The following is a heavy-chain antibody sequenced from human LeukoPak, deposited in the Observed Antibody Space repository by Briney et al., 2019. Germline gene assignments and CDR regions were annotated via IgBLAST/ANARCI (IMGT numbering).Heavy chain of an antibody. V-gene: IGHV4-59*01. CDR2: IHFSGIT. D-gene: IGHD3-16*01. J-gene: IGHJ3*02. Sequence: SETLSLTCSVSGGSISTYYWSWIRQAPGKGLEWIGYIHFSGITNYNPSLRSRVTISLDTSKNQFSLKLSSVTAADTAVYYCARGGAILLGLGGDAFDIWGQGTTVTVSS. CDR3: ARGGAILLGLGGDAFDI. CDR1: GGSISTYY.